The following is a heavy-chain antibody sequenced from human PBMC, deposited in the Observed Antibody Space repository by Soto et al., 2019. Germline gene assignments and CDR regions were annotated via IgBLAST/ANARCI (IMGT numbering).Heavy chain of an antibody. Sequence: QVQLQQWGAGLLKPSETLSLTCAVYGGFVSSGSYYWSWIRQPPGKGLEWIGEMSHSGGTHFNPYLQSRVNISVDTSKNQFSLKMSSVTAADTALYYCARVERGTATTVVDAFDIWGPGTMVTVSS. J-gene: IGHJ3*02. CDR3: ARVERGTATTVVDAFDI. CDR2: MSHSGGT. D-gene: IGHD1-1*01. CDR1: GGFVSSGSYY. V-gene: IGHV4-34*01.